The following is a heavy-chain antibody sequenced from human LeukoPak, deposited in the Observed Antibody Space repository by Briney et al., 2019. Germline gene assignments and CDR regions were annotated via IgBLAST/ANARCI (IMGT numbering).Heavy chain of an antibody. CDR2: IYYSGST. Sequence: SDTLSLTCTVSGVSIGGFYSGWIRQPPEKGLEWIGYIYYSGSTNYNPSLKSRVTISVDTSKNQFSLKLSSVTAADTAVYYCARRLVTVAGPCDYWGQGTLVTVSS. D-gene: IGHD6-19*01. J-gene: IGHJ4*02. CDR3: ARRLVTVAGPCDY. CDR1: GVSIGGFY. V-gene: IGHV4-59*08.